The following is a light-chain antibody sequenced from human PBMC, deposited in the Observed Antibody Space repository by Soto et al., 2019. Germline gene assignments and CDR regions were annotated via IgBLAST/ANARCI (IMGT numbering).Light chain of an antibody. CDR2: DVS. Sequence: QSALTQPASVSGSPGQSITISCTGTSSDVGGYNYVSWYQQHPGKAPKLMIYDVSNRPSGVSNRFSGSKSGNTASLTISGLQAEDEADYYCSSYRRSSTLVFGTGTKVTVL. V-gene: IGLV2-14*01. J-gene: IGLJ1*01. CDR3: SSYRRSSTLV. CDR1: SSDVGGYNY.